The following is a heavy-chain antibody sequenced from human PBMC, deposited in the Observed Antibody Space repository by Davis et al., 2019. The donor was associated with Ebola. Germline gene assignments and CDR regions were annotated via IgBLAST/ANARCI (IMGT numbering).Heavy chain of an antibody. CDR1: GFTFSSYA. CDR2: ISGSGGST. Sequence: GESLKISCAASGFTFSSYAMSWVRQAPGKGLEWVSAISGSGGSTYYADSVKGRFTISRDNAKNSLYLQMNSLRAEDTAVYYCAREGSSSWYEVFYFRWFDPWGQGTLVTVSS. J-gene: IGHJ5*02. D-gene: IGHD6-13*01. V-gene: IGHV3-23*01. CDR3: AREGSSSWYEVFYFRWFDP.